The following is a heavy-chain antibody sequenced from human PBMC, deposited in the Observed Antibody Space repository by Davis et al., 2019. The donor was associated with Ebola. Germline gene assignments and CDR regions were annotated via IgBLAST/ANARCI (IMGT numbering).Heavy chain of an antibody. CDR2: INPSGGST. D-gene: IGHD1-20*01. V-gene: IGHV1-46*01. Sequence: ASVKVSCKASGYTFTSYYMHWVRQAPGQGLEWMGIINPSGGSTSYAQKFQGRVTMTRDTSTSTVYMELSSLRSEDTAVYYCARGEKSDHNWNDVSFDYWGQGTLVTVSS. CDR3: ARGEKSDHNWNDVSFDY. J-gene: IGHJ4*02. CDR1: GYTFTSYY.